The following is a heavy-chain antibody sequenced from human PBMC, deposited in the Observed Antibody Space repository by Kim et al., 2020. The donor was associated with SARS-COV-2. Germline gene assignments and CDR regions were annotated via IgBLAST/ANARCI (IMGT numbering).Heavy chain of an antibody. CDR1: GYTFTSYG. CDR3: ARTQVVVAATNPHDY. D-gene: IGHD2-15*01. J-gene: IGHJ4*02. V-gene: IGHV1-18*01. Sequence: ASVKVSCKASGYTFTSYGISWVRQAPGQGLEWMGWISAYNGNTNYAQKLQGRVTMTTDTSTSTAYMELRSLRSDDTAVYYCARTQVVVAATNPHDYWGQGTLVTVSS. CDR2: ISAYNGNT.